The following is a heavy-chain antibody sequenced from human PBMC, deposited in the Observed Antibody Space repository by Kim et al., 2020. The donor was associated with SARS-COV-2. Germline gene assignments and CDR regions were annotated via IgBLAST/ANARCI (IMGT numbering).Heavy chain of an antibody. CDR3: ARGLGGGFDP. V-gene: IGHV6-1*01. CDR2: WSY. J-gene: IGHJ5*02. D-gene: IGHD3-16*01. Sequence: WSYDYAVSVKSRIIINAVTSKHQFSLQLNSVTPEDTAVYYCARGLGGGFDPWGQGTLVTVSS.